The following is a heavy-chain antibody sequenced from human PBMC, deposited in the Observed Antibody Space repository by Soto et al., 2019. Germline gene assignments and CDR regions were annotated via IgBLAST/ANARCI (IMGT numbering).Heavy chain of an antibody. Sequence: EVKLLESGGGLVQPGGSLRLSCAASGFIFSTYSITWVRQAPGKGLEWVAHITASGGTTYYADSVKGRFTISRDTSRNTLYLQMNSLRAEDSALYYCAKCMQAYWNYDAHHVWGQGTMVTVSS. D-gene: IGHD1-7*01. CDR3: AKCMQAYWNYDAHHV. J-gene: IGHJ3*01. CDR1: GFIFSTYS. CDR2: ITASGGTT. V-gene: IGHV3-23*01.